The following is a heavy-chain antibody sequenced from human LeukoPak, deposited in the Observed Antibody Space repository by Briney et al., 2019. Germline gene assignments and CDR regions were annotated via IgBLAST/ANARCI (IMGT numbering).Heavy chain of an antibody. V-gene: IGHV4-61*02. J-gene: IGHJ4*02. D-gene: IGHD6-19*01. Sequence: PSETLSLTCTVSGGSVSSGAYYWSWIRQPAGKGLEWIGRIYTSGSTNYNPSLKSRVTMSVDTSKNQFSLKLSSVTAADTAVYYCARSSGWNFDYWGQGTLVTVSS. CDR3: ARSSGWNFDY. CDR1: GGSVSSGAYY. CDR2: IYTSGST.